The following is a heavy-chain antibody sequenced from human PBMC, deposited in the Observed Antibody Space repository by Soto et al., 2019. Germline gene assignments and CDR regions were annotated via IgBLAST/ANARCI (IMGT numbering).Heavy chain of an antibody. CDR2: IYNEFT. D-gene: IGHD3-9*01. Sequence: EVQLVESGGGLVQPGGSLRLSCVASGFTVTDIYMNWVRQAPGKGLEWVSVIYNEFTDYADSVRGRFSLSTDSSKNALYLQTNAQTAEHPTVYYCVREPRYFRFGSCSIIGDAFDLLCQATIGTVSS. CDR3: VREPRYFRFGSCSIIGDAFDL. J-gene: IGHJ3*01. V-gene: IGHV3-66*01. CDR1: GFTVTDIY.